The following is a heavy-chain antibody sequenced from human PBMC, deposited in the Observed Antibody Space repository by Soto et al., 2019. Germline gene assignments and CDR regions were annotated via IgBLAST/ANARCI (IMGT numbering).Heavy chain of an antibody. CDR3: ARGHGWLLSMDV. V-gene: IGHV4-59*01. CDR1: GGSISTYH. CDR2: IYYSGRT. D-gene: IGHD2-15*01. Sequence: SETLSLTCTVSGGSISTYHWSWIRQPPGKGLEWIGYIYYSGRTNYNPSFKSRVTKSVDTSKNQFSLKLSTVTAADTAVYYCARGHGWLLSMDVWGQGTAVTVSS. J-gene: IGHJ6*02.